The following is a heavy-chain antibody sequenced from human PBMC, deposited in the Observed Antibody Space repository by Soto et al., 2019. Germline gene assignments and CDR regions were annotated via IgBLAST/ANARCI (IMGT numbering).Heavy chain of an antibody. Sequence: QVQLVQSGAEVKKPGASVKVSCKAAGYTFTSYDVNWVRQATGQGLEWMGWMNPNSGNTGYAQKFQGRVTMTRNTSISTAYKELSSLRSEDTAVYYCARARRIAGGGGFDPWGQGTLVTVSS. CDR3: ARARRIAGGGGFDP. CDR2: MNPNSGNT. CDR1: GYTFTSYD. J-gene: IGHJ5*02. V-gene: IGHV1-8*01. D-gene: IGHD2-21*01.